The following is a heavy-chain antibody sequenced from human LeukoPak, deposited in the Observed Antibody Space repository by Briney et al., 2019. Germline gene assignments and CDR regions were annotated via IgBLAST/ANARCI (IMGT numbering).Heavy chain of an antibody. Sequence: SETLSLTCTVSGGSISSYYWSWIRQPPGKGLEWIGYIYYSGSTNYNPSLKSRVTISVDTSKNQFSLKLSSVTAADTAVYYCARQRLIYYYMDVWGKGTTVTISS. J-gene: IGHJ6*03. CDR1: GGSISSYY. CDR3: ARQRLIYYYMDV. V-gene: IGHV4-59*08. CDR2: IYYSGST.